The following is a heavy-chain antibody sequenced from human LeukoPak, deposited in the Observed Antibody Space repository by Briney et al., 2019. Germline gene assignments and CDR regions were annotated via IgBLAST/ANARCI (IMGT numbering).Heavy chain of an antibody. CDR2: IKQDGRKQ. J-gene: IGHJ4*02. CDR1: GFTFSTYW. CDR3: ARERITIFGVVTNAFDY. Sequence: PGGSLKLSCAASGFTFSTYWMSWVRQAPGKGLEWVTNIKQDGRKQYYVDSVKGRFTISRDNSKNTLYLQMNSLRAEDTAVYSCARERITIFGVVTNAFDYWGQGTLVTVSS. D-gene: IGHD3-3*01. V-gene: IGHV3-7*01.